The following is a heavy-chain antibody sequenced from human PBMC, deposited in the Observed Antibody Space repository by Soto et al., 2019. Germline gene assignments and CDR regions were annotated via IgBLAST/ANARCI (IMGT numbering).Heavy chain of an antibody. J-gene: IGHJ6*02. V-gene: IGHV1-69*08. CDR2: IIPILGIA. CDR3: AREVRGVIAYDGMDV. Sequence: QVQLVQSGAEVKKPGSSVKVSCKASGCTFSSYTISWERQAPGQGLAWMGRIIPILGIANYAQKVQARVTITAAKSTGSAYMELSSLRAEDTAVDYCAREVRGVIAYDGMDVWGQGTTVTVSS. CDR1: GCTFSSYT. D-gene: IGHD3-16*02.